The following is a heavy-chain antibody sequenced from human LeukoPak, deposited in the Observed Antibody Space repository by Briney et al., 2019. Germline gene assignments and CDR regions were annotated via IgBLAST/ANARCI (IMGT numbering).Heavy chain of an antibody. CDR2: ISSSSSYI. J-gene: IGHJ6*02. Sequence: YPGGSLRLSCPASGFTFSSYSMNWVRQAPGKGLEWVSSISSSSSYIYYADSVKGRFTISRDNAKNTLFLQMNSLRAEDTGVYYCTRVDYYYNGMDVWGQGTTVTVSS. CDR1: GFTFSSYS. CDR3: TRVDYYYNGMDV. V-gene: IGHV3-21*01.